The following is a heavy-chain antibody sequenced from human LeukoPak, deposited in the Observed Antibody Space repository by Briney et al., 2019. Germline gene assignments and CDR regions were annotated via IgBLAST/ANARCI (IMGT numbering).Heavy chain of an antibody. J-gene: IGHJ4*02. V-gene: IGHV5-51*01. CDR1: GYSFTSYW. CDR3: ARRERYCSSISCYGVDY. CDR2: IYPSDSDT. Sequence: GESLKISCKGSGYSFTSYWIGWVRQMPGKGLEWMGIIYPSDSDTRYSPSFQGQDTISADKSISTACLQWSSLKASDTAMYYCARRERYCSSISCYGVDYWGQGTLVTVSS. D-gene: IGHD2-2*01.